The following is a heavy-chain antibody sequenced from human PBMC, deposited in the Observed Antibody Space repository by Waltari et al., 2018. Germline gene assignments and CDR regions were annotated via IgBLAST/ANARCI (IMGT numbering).Heavy chain of an antibody. CDR1: GGSISSSSYY. CDR2: IYYSGST. D-gene: IGHD2-2*01. CDR3: ARQPVPAASYYYYYYMDV. V-gene: IGHV4-39*01. J-gene: IGHJ6*03. Sequence: QLQLQESGPGLVKPSETLSLTCTVSGGSISSSSYYWGWIRQPPGKWLEWIGSIYYSGSTYYNPSRKSRVTISVDTSKNQFSLKLSSVTAADTAVYYCARQPVPAASYYYYYYMDVWGKGTTVTVSS.